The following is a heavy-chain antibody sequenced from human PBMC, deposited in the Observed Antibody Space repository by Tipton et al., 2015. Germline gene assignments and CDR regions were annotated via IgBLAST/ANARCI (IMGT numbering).Heavy chain of an antibody. Sequence: VQLVQSGAEVKKPGESLRISCKASGYTFTNYWIGWVRQMPGKGLEWMGIIYPGDADARVSPSFQGQVTISADKSISTAYPQWSSLRASDTAVYYCARRLPYFEWSKVYYFDFWGQGSPVTVS. CDR2: IYPGDADA. V-gene: IGHV5-51*01. CDR3: ARRLPYFEWSKVYYFDF. D-gene: IGHD3-9*01. CDR1: GYTFTNYW. J-gene: IGHJ4*02.